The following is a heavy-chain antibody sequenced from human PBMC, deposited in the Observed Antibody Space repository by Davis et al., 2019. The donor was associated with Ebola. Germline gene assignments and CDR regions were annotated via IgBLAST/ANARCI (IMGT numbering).Heavy chain of an antibody. Sequence: MPGGSLRLSCAASGFTFSSYGMTWVRQAPGKGLEWLGNTFYSGNTNYNPSLKSRLTISLDTSKDLFSLTLSSVTAADTAMYYCARVDFVYGDYIDHWGQGTFVTVSS. CDR3: ARVDFVYGDYIDH. CDR1: GFTFSSYG. J-gene: IGHJ4*02. D-gene: IGHD4-17*01. CDR2: TFYSGNT. V-gene: IGHV4-59*01.